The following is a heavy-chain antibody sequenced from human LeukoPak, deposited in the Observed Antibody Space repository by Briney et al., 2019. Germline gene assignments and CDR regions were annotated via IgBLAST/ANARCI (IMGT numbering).Heavy chain of an antibody. CDR3: ARGRYYDFWSGYYENSSWFDP. Sequence: SETLCLTCTVSGGSISSSSYYWGWIRQPPGKGLEWIGSIYSSGSTYYNPSLKSRVTISVDTSKNQFSLKLSSVTAADTAVYYCARGRYYDFWSGYYENSSWFDPWGQGTLVTVSS. CDR1: GGSISSSSYY. D-gene: IGHD3-3*01. CDR2: IYSSGST. J-gene: IGHJ5*02. V-gene: IGHV4-39*01.